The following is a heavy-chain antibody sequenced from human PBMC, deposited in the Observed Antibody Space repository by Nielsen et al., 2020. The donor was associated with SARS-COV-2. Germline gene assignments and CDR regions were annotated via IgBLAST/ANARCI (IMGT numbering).Heavy chain of an antibody. D-gene: IGHD2-15*01. CDR1: GGSISSGGYY. CDR2: IYYSGST. V-gene: IGHV4-31*03. Sequence: SETLSLTCTVSGGSISSGGYYWSWIRQHPGKGLEWIGYIYYSGSTYYNPSLKSRVTISVDTSKNQFSLKLSSVTATDTAVYYCARADCSGGSCYSLVAFDIWGQGTMVTVSS. CDR3: ARADCSGGSCYSLVAFDI. J-gene: IGHJ3*02.